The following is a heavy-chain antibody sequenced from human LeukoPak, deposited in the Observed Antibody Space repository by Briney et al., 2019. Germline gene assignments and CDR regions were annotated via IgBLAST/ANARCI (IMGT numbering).Heavy chain of an antibody. D-gene: IGHD2-2*01. CDR1: GFTVSSNY. CDR2: ISSSSSYI. Sequence: GGSLRLSCAASGFTVSSNYMIWVRQAPGKGLEWVSLISSSSSYIYYADSVKGRFTISRDNAKNSLYLQMNSLRAEDTAVYYCARKDGDQIDYWGQGTLVTVSS. CDR3: ARKDGDQIDY. J-gene: IGHJ4*02. V-gene: IGHV3-21*01.